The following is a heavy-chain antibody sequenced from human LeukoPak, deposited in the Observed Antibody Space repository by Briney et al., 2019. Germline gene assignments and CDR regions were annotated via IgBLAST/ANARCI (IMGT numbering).Heavy chain of an antibody. CDR1: GFTFSSYA. Sequence: PGGSLRLSCAASGFTFSSYAMSWARQAPGRGLEWVSGITTTGNTYYADSVKGQFTISRDNSKNTLYLQMNSLRAEDTAVYYCASRRYCTSTTCPYYFDYWGQGTLVTVSS. CDR3: ASRRYCTSTTCPYYFDY. CDR2: ITTTGNT. D-gene: IGHD2-2*01. V-gene: IGHV3-23*01. J-gene: IGHJ4*02.